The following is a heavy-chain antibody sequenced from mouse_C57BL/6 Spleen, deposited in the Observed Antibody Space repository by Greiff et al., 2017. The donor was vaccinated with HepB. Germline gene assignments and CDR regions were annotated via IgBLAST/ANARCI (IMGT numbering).Heavy chain of an antibody. V-gene: IGHV1-72*01. J-gene: IGHJ1*03. CDR3: ARTLITTVVATDWYFDV. Sequence: QVQLQQPGAELVKPGASVKPSCKASGYTFTSYWMHWVKQRPGRGLEWIGRIDPNSGGTKYNEKFKSKATLTVDKPSSTAYMQLSSLTSEDSAVYYCARTLITTVVATDWYFDVWGTGTTVTVSS. D-gene: IGHD1-1*01. CDR1: GYTFTSYW. CDR2: IDPNSGGT.